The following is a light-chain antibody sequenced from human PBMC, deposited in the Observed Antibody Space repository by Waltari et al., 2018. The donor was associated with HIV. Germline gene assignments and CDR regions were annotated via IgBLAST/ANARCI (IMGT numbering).Light chain of an antibody. V-gene: IGKV1-9*01. CDR3: QQLKTYPVT. CDR2: AVS. J-gene: IGKJ4*01. Sequence: SPSFLSASVGDTVRITCRATQGVGSYLAWYQKKPGKAPKLLIYAVSVLQSGVPSRFSASGSGTEFTLTISGLQPEDLATYYCQQLKTYPVTFGGGTEVDSK. CDR1: QGVGSY.